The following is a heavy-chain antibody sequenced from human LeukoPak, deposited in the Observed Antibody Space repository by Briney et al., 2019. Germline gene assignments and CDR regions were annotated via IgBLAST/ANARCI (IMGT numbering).Heavy chain of an antibody. J-gene: IGHJ4*02. V-gene: IGHV3-21*01. D-gene: IGHD3-22*01. Sequence: PGGSLRLSCAASGFTFSSYSMNWVRQAPGKGLEWVSSISSSSSYIYYADSVKGRFTISRDNAKNSLYLQMNSLRAEDTAVYYCARDPKDSSGYYYDTPRIFDYWGQGTLVTVSS. CDR1: GFTFSSYS. CDR2: ISSSSSYI. CDR3: ARDPKDSSGYYYDTPRIFDY.